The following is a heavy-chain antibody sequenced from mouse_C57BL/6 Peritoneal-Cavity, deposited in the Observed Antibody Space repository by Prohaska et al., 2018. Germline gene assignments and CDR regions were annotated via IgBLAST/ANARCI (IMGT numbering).Heavy chain of an antibody. J-gene: IGHJ1*03. CDR2: INSDGSAI. CDR3: IRYGDYWYFDV. V-gene: IGHV11-2*01. Sequence: GGGLVQPGGSRGLSCEGSGFTFSGFWMSWVRQTPGKTLEWIGDINSDGSAINYAPSIKDRFTIFRDNDKSTLYLQMSNVRSEDTATYFFIRYGDYWYFDVWGTGTTVTVSS. CDR1: GFTFSGFW.